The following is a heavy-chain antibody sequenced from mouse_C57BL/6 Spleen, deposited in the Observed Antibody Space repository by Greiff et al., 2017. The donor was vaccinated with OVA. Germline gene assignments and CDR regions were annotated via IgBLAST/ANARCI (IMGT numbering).Heavy chain of an antibody. CDR1: GYTFTSYW. CDR3: AREGLYDGYMDY. V-gene: IGHV1-53*01. CDR2: INPSNGGT. Sequence: QVQLKQPGTELVKPGASVKLSCKASGYTFTSYWMHWVKQRPGQGLEWIGNINPSNGGTNYNEKFKSKATLTVDKSSSTAYMQLSSLTSEDSAVYYCAREGLYDGYMDYWGQGTSVTVSS. J-gene: IGHJ4*01. D-gene: IGHD2-3*01.